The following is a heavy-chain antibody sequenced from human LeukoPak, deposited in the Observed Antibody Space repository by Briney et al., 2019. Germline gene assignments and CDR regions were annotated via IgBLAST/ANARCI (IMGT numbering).Heavy chain of an antibody. Sequence: PSETLSLTCTVSGGSISSHYWSCIRQAPGKGLEWIGYIYYSGSTNYNPSLKSRVTISVDTSKNQFSLKLSSVIAADTAVYYCARLIDDIAVSGTSWFDPWGQGTLVTVSS. CDR2: IYYSGST. D-gene: IGHD6-19*01. V-gene: IGHV4-59*11. J-gene: IGHJ5*02. CDR1: GGSISSHY. CDR3: ARLIDDIAVSGTSWFDP.